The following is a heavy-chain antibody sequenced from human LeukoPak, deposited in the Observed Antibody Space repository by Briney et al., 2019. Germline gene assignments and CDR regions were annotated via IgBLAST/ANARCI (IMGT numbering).Heavy chain of an antibody. Sequence: GESLKISCKGSGYSFTSYWIGWVRQMPGKGLEWMGIIYPGDSDTRYSPSFQGQVTISADKSISTAYLQWSSLKASDTAMYYCARLVGYCSSTSCPMPPWYFDLWGRGTLVTVSS. V-gene: IGHV5-51*01. CDR2: IYPGDSDT. CDR3: ARLVGYCSSTSCPMPPWYFDL. D-gene: IGHD2-2*01. CDR1: GYSFTSYW. J-gene: IGHJ2*01.